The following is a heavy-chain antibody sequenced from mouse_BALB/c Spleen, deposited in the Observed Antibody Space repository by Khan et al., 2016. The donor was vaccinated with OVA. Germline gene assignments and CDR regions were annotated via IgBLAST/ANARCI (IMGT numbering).Heavy chain of an antibody. V-gene: IGHV3-2*02. D-gene: IGHD1-1*01. J-gene: IGHJ2*01. Sequence: EVKLEESGPGLEPSQSLSLTCTVTGYSITSGYAWNWIRQFPGNKLEWMGYISYSGGTSYNPSLKSRISITRDTSKNQFFLQLNSVTTEDTATDYCARGNYYGYYFDYWGQGTTLTVSS. CDR2: ISYSGGT. CDR1: GYSITSGYA. CDR3: ARGNYYGYYFDY.